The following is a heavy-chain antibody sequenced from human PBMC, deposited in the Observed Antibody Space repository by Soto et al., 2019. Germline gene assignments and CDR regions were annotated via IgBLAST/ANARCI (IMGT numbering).Heavy chain of an antibody. CDR3: ARALVTDYNSRDYHYYFAMDV. J-gene: IGHJ6*02. CDR2: VYHTGTT. V-gene: IGHV4-31*02. CDR1: GGPVSGDDLY. Sequence: SETLSLTCVVSGGPVSGDDLYWSWIRHLPGKGLEWIANVYHTGTTYYNPSIKSRVSMSVDTSQNQFSLILASVTAADTAVYYCARALVTDYNSRDYHYYFAMDVWGQGTSVTVSS. D-gene: IGHD3-22*01.